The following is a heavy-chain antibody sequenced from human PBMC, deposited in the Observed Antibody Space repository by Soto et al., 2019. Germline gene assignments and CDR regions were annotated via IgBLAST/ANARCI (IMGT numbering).Heavy chain of an antibody. Sequence: GGSLRLSCAASGFTFSSYAMSWVRQAPGKGLEWVSAISGSGGSTYYADSVKGRFTISRDNSKNTLYLQMNSLRAEDTAVYYCAKHVVVAATMEYYYYYYGMDVWGQGTTVTVSS. CDR2: ISGSGGST. V-gene: IGHV3-23*01. CDR1: GFTFSSYA. CDR3: AKHVVVAATMEYYYYYYGMDV. J-gene: IGHJ6*02. D-gene: IGHD2-15*01.